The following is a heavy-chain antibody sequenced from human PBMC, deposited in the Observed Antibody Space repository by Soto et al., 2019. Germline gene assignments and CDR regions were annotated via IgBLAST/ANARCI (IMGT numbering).Heavy chain of an antibody. V-gene: IGHV1-2*04. Sequence: AAVQVSCKASGYTFTGYYMHWVRQAPGQGLEWMGWINPNSGGTNYAQKFQGWVTMTRDTSISTAYMELSRLRSDDTAVYYCARATRHGTYYYYGMDVWGQGNTVIVSS. CDR2: INPNSGGT. CDR1: GYTFTGYY. J-gene: IGHJ6*02. D-gene: IGHD2-2*01. CDR3: ARATRHGTYYYYGMDV.